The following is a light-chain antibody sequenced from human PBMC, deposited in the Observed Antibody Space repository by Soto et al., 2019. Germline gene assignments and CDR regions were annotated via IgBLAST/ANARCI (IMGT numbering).Light chain of an antibody. CDR1: QSITNNY. CDR2: GAS. J-gene: IGKJ1*01. CDR3: QQYHYWWT. Sequence: EIVLTQSPGTLSLSPGERATLSCRASQSITNNYLAWYQQKPGRAHRLLIYGASSRATGIPARFSGSGSGTEFTLTISSLQSEDFAVYYCQQYHYWWTFGQGTKVDIK. V-gene: IGKV3-20*01.